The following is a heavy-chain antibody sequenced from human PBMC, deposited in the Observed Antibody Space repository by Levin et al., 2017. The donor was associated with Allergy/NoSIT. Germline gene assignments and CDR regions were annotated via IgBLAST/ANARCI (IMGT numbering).Heavy chain of an antibody. V-gene: IGHV4-34*01. Sequence: SETLSLTCAVYGGSLSGYYWNWIRQSPGKGLEWIGEINHSGSTNYNPSLKSRVTISVDTSKNQFSLKLYSVTAADTAVYYCAKQQVDLYYWGQGSLVTVSS. J-gene: IGHJ4*02. CDR3: AKQQVDLYY. D-gene: IGHD1-26*01. CDR1: GGSLSGYY. CDR2: INHSGST.